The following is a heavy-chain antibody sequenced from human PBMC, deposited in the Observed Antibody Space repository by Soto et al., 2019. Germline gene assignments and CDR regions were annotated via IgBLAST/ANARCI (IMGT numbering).Heavy chain of an antibody. J-gene: IGHJ5*02. Sequence: GESLKISCKGSGYSFTSYWISWVRQMPGKGLEWMGRIDPSDSYTNYSPSFQGHVTISADKSISTAYLQWSSLKASDTAMYYCARQSEVPAASLYNWFDPWGQGTLVTVS. CDR1: GYSFTSYW. D-gene: IGHD2-2*01. CDR3: ARQSEVPAASLYNWFDP. CDR2: IDPSDSYT. V-gene: IGHV5-10-1*01.